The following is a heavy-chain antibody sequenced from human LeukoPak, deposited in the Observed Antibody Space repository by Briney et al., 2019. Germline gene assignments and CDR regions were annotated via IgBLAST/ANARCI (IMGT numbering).Heavy chain of an antibody. CDR3: ARDSSGYYYGY. CDR1: GGSFSGYY. J-gene: IGHJ4*02. V-gene: IGHV4-34*01. CDR2: INHSGST. Sequence: SETLSLTCAVYGGSFSGYYWSWIRQPPGKGLEWIGEINHSGSTNYNPSLKSRVTISVDTSKNQFSLKLSSVTAADTAVYYCARDSSGYYYGYWGQGTLVTASS. D-gene: IGHD3-22*01.